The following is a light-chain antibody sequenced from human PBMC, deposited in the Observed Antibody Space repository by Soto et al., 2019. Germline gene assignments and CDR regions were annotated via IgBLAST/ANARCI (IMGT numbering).Light chain of an antibody. CDR1: RSVGNN. J-gene: IGKJ2*01. CDR3: HQYNNWPPYT. Sequence: EIVMTQSPATLSLSPGERATISCRASRSVGNNLAWYQQRPGQAPRLLIYGASTRATGISARFSGSGSGADFTLTISSLQSEDFAVYYCHQYNNWPPYTFGQGTKLEIK. CDR2: GAS. V-gene: IGKV3-15*01.